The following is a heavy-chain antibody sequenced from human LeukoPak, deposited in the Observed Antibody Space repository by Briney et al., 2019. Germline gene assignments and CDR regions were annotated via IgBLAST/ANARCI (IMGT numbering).Heavy chain of an antibody. CDR1: GGSISSYY. J-gene: IGHJ6*02. Sequence: PSETLSLTCTVSGGSISSYYWSWIRQPPGKGLEWIGYIYYSGSTNYNPSLKSRVTISVDTSKNQFSLKLSSVTAADTAVYYCARNYYGSGGDYGMDVWGQGTTVTVSS. V-gene: IGHV4-59*08. D-gene: IGHD3-10*01. CDR2: IYYSGST. CDR3: ARNYYGSGGDYGMDV.